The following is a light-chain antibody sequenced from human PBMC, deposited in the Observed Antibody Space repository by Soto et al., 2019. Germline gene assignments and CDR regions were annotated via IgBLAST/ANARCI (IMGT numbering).Light chain of an antibody. V-gene: IGKV1-39*01. CDR1: QSISSY. Sequence: DIQMTQSPSSLSASVGDRVTITCRASQSISSYLNWYQQKPGKAPKLLIYAASSLQSGVPSRFSGSASGTDFTLTISSLQPEDFATYYCQQSDSTPGLTFGGGTKVEIK. CDR3: QQSDSTPGLT. J-gene: IGKJ4*01. CDR2: AAS.